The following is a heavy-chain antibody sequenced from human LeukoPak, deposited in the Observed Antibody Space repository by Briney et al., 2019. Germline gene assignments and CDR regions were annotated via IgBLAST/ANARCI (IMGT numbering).Heavy chain of an antibody. J-gene: IGHJ4*02. CDR2: INWNGGST. D-gene: IGHD3-10*01. CDR1: GFTFDDYG. V-gene: IGHV3-20*04. CDR3: ARGKDYYGSGSYGFDY. Sequence: PGGSLRLSCAASGFTFDDYGMSWVRQAPGKGLEWVSGINWNGGSTGYADSVKGRFTISRDNAKNSLYLQMNSLRAEDTALYYCARGKDYYGSGSYGFDYWGQGTLVTVSS.